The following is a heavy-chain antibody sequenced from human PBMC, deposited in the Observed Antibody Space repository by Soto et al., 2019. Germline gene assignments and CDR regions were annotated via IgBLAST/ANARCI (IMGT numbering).Heavy chain of an antibody. CDR1: GYTFTSYY. Sequence: ASVKVSCKASGYTFTSYYMHWVRQAPGQGLEWMGIINPSGGSTSYAQKFQGRVTMTRDTSTSTVYMELSSLRSEDTDAYYCARDLEGYSSSLVDYWGQGTLVTAPQ. CDR2: INPSGGST. D-gene: IGHD6-13*01. V-gene: IGHV1-46*01. CDR3: ARDLEGYSSSLVDY. J-gene: IGHJ4*02.